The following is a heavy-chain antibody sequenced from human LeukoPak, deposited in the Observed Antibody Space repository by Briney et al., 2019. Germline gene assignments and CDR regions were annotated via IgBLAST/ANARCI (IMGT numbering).Heavy chain of an antibody. CDR2: IYYSGST. CDR1: GGSISSGDYY. J-gene: IGHJ1*01. D-gene: IGHD3-10*01. V-gene: IGHV4-30-4*02. CDR3: ARGSGGHPKVESFQH. Sequence: SETLSLTCTVSGGSISSGDYYWSWIRQPPGKGLEWIGYIYYSGSTYYNPSLKSRVTISVDTSKNQFSLKLSSVTAADTAMYYCARGSGGHPKVESFQHWGQGTLVTVSS.